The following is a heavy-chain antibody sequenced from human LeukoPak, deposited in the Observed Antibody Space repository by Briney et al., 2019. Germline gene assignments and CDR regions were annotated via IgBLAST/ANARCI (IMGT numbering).Heavy chain of an antibody. J-gene: IGHJ3*02. CDR3: ARDRYYYDTSGYYSAFDI. CDR1: GGSIHSYY. Sequence: PSETLSLTCTISGGSIHSYYWSWIRQPAGKGLEWIGRIYTSVSTNSVSTNYNRSLKSRVTISVDTSKNQFSLKLSSVTAADTAVYYCARDRYYYDTSGYYSAFDIWGQGTMVTVSS. D-gene: IGHD3-22*01. V-gene: IGHV4-4*07. CDR2: IYTSVSTNSVST.